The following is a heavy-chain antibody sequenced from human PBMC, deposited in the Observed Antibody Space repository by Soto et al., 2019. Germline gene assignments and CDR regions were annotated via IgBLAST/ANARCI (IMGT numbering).Heavy chain of an antibody. CDR1: GFTFSSYG. Sequence: GSLRLSCAASGFTFSSYGMHWVRQAPGKGLEWVAVIWYDGSNKYYADSVKGRFTISRDNSKNTLYLQMNSLRAEDTAVYYCARDGSSRYYYYYMDVWGKGTTVTVSS. J-gene: IGHJ6*03. CDR3: ARDGSSRYYYYYMDV. V-gene: IGHV3-33*08. D-gene: IGHD6-6*01. CDR2: IWYDGSNK.